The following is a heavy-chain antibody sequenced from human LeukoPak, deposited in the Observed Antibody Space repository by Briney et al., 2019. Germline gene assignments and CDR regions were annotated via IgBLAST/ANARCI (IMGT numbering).Heavy chain of an antibody. Sequence: GGSLRLSCAASGFTFSSYSMNWVRQAPGKGLEWVSSISSSSSYIYYADSVKGRFTISRDNAKNSLYLQMNSLRAEDTAVYYCARDPNSGWVPGVDYWGQGTLVTVSS. J-gene: IGHJ4*02. V-gene: IGHV3-21*01. CDR3: ARDPNSGWVPGVDY. D-gene: IGHD6-19*01. CDR2: ISSSSSYI. CDR1: GFTFSSYS.